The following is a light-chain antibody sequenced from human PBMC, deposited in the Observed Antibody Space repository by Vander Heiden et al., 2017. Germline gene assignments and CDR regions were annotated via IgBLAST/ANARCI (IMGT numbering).Light chain of an antibody. J-gene: IGKJ2*01. CDR2: DAS. CDR1: QSISSW. Sequence: DIQMTQSPSTLSASVGDRVTITCRASQSISSWLAWYQQKPGKAPKLLIYDASSLESGAPSRFSGRGSGTEFTLTISRLQPDDLATYYCQQYNSYSPYTFGQGTKLEIK. CDR3: QQYNSYSPYT. V-gene: IGKV1-5*01.